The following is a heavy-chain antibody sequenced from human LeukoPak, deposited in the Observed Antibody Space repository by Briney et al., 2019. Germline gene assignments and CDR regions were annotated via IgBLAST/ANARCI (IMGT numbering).Heavy chain of an antibody. V-gene: IGHV3-21*01. CDR3: ARDRLRGDYDSSGYWSPDAFDI. CDR2: ISSSSSYI. J-gene: IGHJ3*02. Sequence: KPGGSLRLSCAASGFTFSSYSMNWVRQAPGKGLEWVSSISSSSSYIYYADSVKGRFTISRDNAKNSLYLQMNSLRAEDTAVYCCARDRLRGDYDSSGYWSPDAFDIWGQGTMVTVSS. CDR1: GFTFSSYS. D-gene: IGHD3-22*01.